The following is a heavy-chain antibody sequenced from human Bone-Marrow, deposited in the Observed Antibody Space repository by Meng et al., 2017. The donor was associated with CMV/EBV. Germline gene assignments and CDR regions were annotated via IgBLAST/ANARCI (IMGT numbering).Heavy chain of an antibody. CDR1: GFTFSDYW. J-gene: IGHJ6*02. Sequence: GESLKISCAASGFTFSDYWMSWVRQAPGKGLEWVANIKGDGSQMHYVDSVRGRFTISRDNRLSSLFLQMNSLRAEDTAVYYCARERDIVVVPAAIPLFNYYYGMDVWGQGTTVTVSS. D-gene: IGHD2-2*02. CDR2: IKGDGSQM. CDR3: ARERDIVVVPAAIPLFNYYYGMDV. V-gene: IGHV3-7*01.